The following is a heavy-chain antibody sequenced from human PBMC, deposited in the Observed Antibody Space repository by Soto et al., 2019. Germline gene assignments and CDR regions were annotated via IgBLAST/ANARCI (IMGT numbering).Heavy chain of an antibody. CDR1: GFSLTTSGVG. V-gene: IGHV2-5*02. D-gene: IGHD3-3*01. J-gene: IGHJ4*02. CDR2: IYWDDDK. Sequence: QITLNESGPTMVRPTETLTLTCRFSGFSLTTSGVGVGWIRQSPGKAPEWLALIYWDDDKRYSASLKSRLTSTKDTSQNQVVLTVSDLDPTDTATYYCAHRVLRTVFGLVTTTAIYFDFWGQGTPVAVSS. CDR3: AHRVLRTVFGLVTTTAIYFDF.